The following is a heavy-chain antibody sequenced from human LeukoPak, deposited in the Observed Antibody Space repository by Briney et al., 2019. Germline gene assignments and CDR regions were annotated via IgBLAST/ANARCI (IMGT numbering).Heavy chain of an antibody. V-gene: IGHV3-30*18. CDR3: VKGLVQTTMSYSVDY. CDR1: GFTFSSYG. D-gene: IGHD1-1*01. CDR2: ISSDGSKN. J-gene: IGHJ4*02. Sequence: GGSLRLSCAASGFTFSSYGMHWVRQTPGKGLEWVALISSDGSKNIYADSVKGRFTISRDNSKNTVYLQMNSLRAEDTAVYYCVKGLVQTTMSYSVDYWGQGALVTVSS.